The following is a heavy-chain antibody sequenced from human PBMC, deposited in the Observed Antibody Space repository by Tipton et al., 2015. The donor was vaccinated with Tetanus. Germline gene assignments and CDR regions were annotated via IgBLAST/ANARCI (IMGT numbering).Heavy chain of an antibody. Sequence: MQLVQSGAEVKKPGESLKISCKGSGYSFTSYWIGWVRQTPGKGLEWMGIIYPGDSDTRYSPSFQGRVTISADKSISTAYLQWSSLKASDTAMYYCARRGDFWSGSSYWYFDLWGRGTLVTVSS. J-gene: IGHJ2*01. CDR3: ARRGDFWSGSSYWYFDL. D-gene: IGHD3-3*01. CDR1: GYSFTSYW. V-gene: IGHV5-51*01. CDR2: IYPGDSDT.